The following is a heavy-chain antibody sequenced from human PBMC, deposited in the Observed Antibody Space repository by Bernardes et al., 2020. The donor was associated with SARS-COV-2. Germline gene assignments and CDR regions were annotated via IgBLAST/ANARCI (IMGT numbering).Heavy chain of an antibody. D-gene: IGHD2-15*01. CDR3: ARGWNGFDP. Sequence: GSLRLSCAASGFTFTTSDMHWVRQATGKGLEWVSGIGSGGNTYYLGSVRGRFTISRENAKNSLYLQMNSLTAEDTALYYCARGWNGFDPWGQGTLVTVSS. CDR2: IGSGGNT. CDR1: GFTFTTSD. J-gene: IGHJ5*02. V-gene: IGHV3-13*01.